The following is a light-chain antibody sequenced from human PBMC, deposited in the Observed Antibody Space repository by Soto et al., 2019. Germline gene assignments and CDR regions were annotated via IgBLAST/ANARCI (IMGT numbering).Light chain of an antibody. V-gene: IGKV3-11*01. J-gene: IGKJ5*01. CDR3: QQRNVWPPIT. CDR2: DST. CDR1: QSIHTS. Sequence: EIVLTQSPATLSLSLGERATLSCRASQSIHTSLAWYQQKSGKPPRLVIYDSTLRANGVPDRFGGSRSGTEFTLTINSLEPEDFAVYYCQQRNVWPPITFGQGTDWRL.